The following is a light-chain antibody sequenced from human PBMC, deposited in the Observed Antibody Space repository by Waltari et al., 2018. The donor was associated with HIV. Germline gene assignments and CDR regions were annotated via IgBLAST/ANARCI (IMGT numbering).Light chain of an antibody. CDR1: NNNVWHQG. CDR2: RNN. J-gene: IGLJ3*02. Sequence: QAGLTQPPSVSADLRQTATLTSPGNNNNVWHQGRTWLQQHQGHPPKLLSYRNNNRPSGISERVSASRSGTTASLKVTGLQPEDEADYYCSTWDRSLGAWVFGGGTKLTVL. V-gene: IGLV10-54*04. CDR3: STWDRSLGAWV.